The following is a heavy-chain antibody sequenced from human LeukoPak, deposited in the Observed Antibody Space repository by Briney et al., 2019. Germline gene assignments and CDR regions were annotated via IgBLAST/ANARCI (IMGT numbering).Heavy chain of an antibody. Sequence: PGGSLRLSCAASGFTFSSYGMHWARQAPGKGLEWVAFIRYDGSNKYYADSVKGRFTISRDNSKNTLYLQMNSLRAEDTAVYYCAKDDVDTAEFDYWGQGTLVTVSS. CDR3: AKDDVDTAEFDY. J-gene: IGHJ4*02. CDR2: IRYDGSNK. V-gene: IGHV3-30*02. CDR1: GFTFSSYG. D-gene: IGHD5-18*01.